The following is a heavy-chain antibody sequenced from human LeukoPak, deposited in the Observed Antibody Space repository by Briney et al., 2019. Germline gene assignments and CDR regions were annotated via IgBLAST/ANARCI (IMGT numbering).Heavy chain of an antibody. CDR2: IYPGDSET. CDR3: ARPRGVATISLIDY. V-gene: IGHV5-51*01. J-gene: IGHJ4*02. CDR1: GYRFTSYW. D-gene: IGHD5-24*01. Sequence: GESLKISFKGPGYRFTSYWIAWGPQMPGKGLEWRVIIYPGDSETTYSPSFQGQVTISADKSVSTAFLQWRSLKASDTAMYYCARPRGVATISLIDYWGQGTLVTVSS.